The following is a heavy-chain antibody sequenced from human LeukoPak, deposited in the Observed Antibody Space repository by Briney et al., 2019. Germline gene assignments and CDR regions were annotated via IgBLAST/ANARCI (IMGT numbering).Heavy chain of an antibody. CDR3: ARASTTFDD. V-gene: IGHV4-61*01. CDR1: GGSISSGSYY. Sequence: SETLSLXCTVSGGSISSGSYYWSWIRQPPEKGLEWIGYISDGGSTNYNPSLKSRVSISVDTSKNQFSLKLSSVTAADTAVYFCARASTTFDDWGQGTLVTVSS. D-gene: IGHD1-14*01. J-gene: IGHJ4*02. CDR2: ISDGGST.